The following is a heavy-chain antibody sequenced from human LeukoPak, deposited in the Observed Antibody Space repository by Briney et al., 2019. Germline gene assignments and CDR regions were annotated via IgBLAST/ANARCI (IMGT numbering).Heavy chain of an antibody. V-gene: IGHV4-61*02. Sequence: PSETLSLTCTVSGGSISSGSYYWSWIRQPAGKGLEWIGRIYTSGSTNYNPSLKSRVTISVDTSKNQFSLKLSSVTAADTAVYYCARSRNVLGGYTSFDYWGQGTLVTVSS. D-gene: IGHD3-22*01. CDR2: IYTSGST. CDR3: ARSRNVLGGYTSFDY. CDR1: GGSISSGSYY. J-gene: IGHJ4*02.